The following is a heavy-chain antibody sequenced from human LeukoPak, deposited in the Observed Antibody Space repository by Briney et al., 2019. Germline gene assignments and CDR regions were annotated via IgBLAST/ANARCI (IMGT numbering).Heavy chain of an antibody. J-gene: IGHJ4*02. D-gene: IGHD6-13*01. CDR3: TKDRYSSRWYAYFDY. CDR1: GFTISTSG. CDR2: LSDNGVNT. V-gene: IGHV3-23*01. Sequence: GGSLRLSCAASGFTISTSGMTWVRQAPGKGLEWVSSLSDNGVNTYYADSVKGRFTVSRDNSKNTLYLQMSSLRVEDTAVYYCTKDRYSSRWYAYFDYWGQATLVTVSS.